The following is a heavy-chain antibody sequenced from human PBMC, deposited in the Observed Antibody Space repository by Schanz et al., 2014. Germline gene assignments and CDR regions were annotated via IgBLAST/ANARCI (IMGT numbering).Heavy chain of an antibody. CDR2: ISGTGSTP. D-gene: IGHD1-26*01. CDR1: GFTFSNYA. CDR3: AKGRTVWSGSDRKYYFDY. V-gene: IGHV3-23*04. J-gene: IGHJ4*02. Sequence: EVQLVESGGDLVQPGGSLSLSCAASGFTFSNYAMSWVRQAPGKGLDWVSIISGTGSTPYYADSVKGRYTISRDNSKNTLYXQMNSLRAEDTAIYYCAKGRTVWSGSDRKYYFDYWGQGTLVTVSS.